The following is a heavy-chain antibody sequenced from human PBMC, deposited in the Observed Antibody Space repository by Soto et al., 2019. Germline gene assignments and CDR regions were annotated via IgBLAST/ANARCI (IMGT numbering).Heavy chain of an antibody. CDR2: IYWDDDK. CDR3: AHTLVLRYFDWLLVPGRHQYYYYMDV. J-gene: IGHJ6*03. D-gene: IGHD3-9*01. Sequence: SGPTLVNPTQTLTLTCTFSGFSLSTSGVGVGWIRQPPGKALEWLALIYWDDDKRYSPSLKSRLTITKDTSKNQVVLTMTNMDPVDTATYYCAHTLVLRYFDWLLVPGRHQYYYYMDVWGKGTTVTVSS. V-gene: IGHV2-5*02. CDR1: GFSLSTSGVG.